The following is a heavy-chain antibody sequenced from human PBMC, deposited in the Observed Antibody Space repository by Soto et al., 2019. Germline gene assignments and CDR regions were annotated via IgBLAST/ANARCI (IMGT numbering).Heavy chain of an antibody. CDR2: IRRKANSYTT. CDR1: GLIFSDYH. CDR3: AKLGGWSGGSSGMDV. D-gene: IGHD6-19*01. J-gene: IGHJ6*02. Sequence: EVQLVESGGGLVQPGGSLRLSCAASGLIFSDYHMDWVRQAPGKGLEWVGRIRRKANSYTTGYAASVKGRVTSSRDDSKTSLCLQMNSLKSEDTAVYYCAKLGGWSGGSSGMDVWGQGTTVTVSS. V-gene: IGHV3-72*01.